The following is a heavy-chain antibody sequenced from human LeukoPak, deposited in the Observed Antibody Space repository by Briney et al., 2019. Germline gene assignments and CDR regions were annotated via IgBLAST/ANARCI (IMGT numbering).Heavy chain of an antibody. J-gene: IGHJ6*03. CDR1: GYTFTGYY. D-gene: IGHD2-2*01. V-gene: IGHV1-2*02. CDR3: ARDSGRYCSSTSCYGSYYYYYYMDV. CDR2: INPNSGGT. Sequence: ASVRVSCKASGYTFTGYYMHWVRQAPGQGLEWMGWINPNSGGTNYAQKFQGRVTMTRDTSISTTYMELSRLRSDATAVYYCARDSGRYCSSTSCYGSYYYYYYMDVWGKGTTVTVSS.